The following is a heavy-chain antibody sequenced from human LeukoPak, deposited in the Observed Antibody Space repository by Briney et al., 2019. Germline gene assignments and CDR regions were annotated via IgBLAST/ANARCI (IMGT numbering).Heavy chain of an antibody. V-gene: IGHV4-31*03. Sequence: SETLSLTCTVPGGSISSGGYYWSWIRQHPGKGLEWIGYTYYSGSTYYNPSLKSRVTISVDTSKNQFSLKLSSVTAADTAVYYCARGRITMVRGVRKLYGMDVWGKGTTVTVSS. CDR2: TYYSGST. CDR1: GGSISSGGYY. J-gene: IGHJ6*04. D-gene: IGHD3-10*01. CDR3: ARGRITMVRGVRKLYGMDV.